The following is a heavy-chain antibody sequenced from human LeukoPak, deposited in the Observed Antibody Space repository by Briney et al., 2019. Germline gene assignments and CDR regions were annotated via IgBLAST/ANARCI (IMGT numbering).Heavy chain of an antibody. Sequence: GESLKISCKGSGYSFTSYWIGWVRQMPGKGLEWMGIIYPGDSDTRYSPSFQGPVTISADKSISTAYLQWSSLKASDTAMYYCARTEYCTNGVCFAGVEFDPWGQGALVTVSS. V-gene: IGHV5-51*01. D-gene: IGHD2-8*01. CDR3: ARTEYCTNGVCFAGVEFDP. CDR2: IYPGDSDT. CDR1: GYSFTSYW. J-gene: IGHJ5*02.